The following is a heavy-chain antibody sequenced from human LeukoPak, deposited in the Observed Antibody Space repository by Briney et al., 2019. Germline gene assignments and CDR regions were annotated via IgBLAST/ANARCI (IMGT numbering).Heavy chain of an antibody. V-gene: IGHV1-24*01. D-gene: IGHD2-2*01. CDR2: FDPEDGET. J-gene: IGHJ5*02. CDR3: ATLSPATEDGNWFDP. Sequence: ASVKVSCKVSGYTLTELSMHWVRQAPGKGLEWMGGFDPEDGETIYAQKFQGRVTMTEDTSTDTACMELSSLRSEDTAVYYCATLSPATEDGNWFDPWGQGTLVTVSS. CDR1: GYTLTELS.